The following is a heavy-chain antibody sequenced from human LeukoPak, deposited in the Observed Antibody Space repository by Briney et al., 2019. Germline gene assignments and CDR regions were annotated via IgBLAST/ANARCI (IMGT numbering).Heavy chain of an antibody. CDR3: ARDWDDSSGYGDAFDI. Sequence: NHSETLSLTCTVSGGSISSSSYYWGWIRQPPGKGLEWIGYFYYSGSTNYNPSLKSRVTISVDTSKNQFSLKLSSVTAADTAVYYCARDWDDSSGYGDAFDIWGQGTMVTVSS. J-gene: IGHJ3*02. D-gene: IGHD3-22*01. CDR2: FYYSGST. V-gene: IGHV4-61*01. CDR1: GGSISSSSYY.